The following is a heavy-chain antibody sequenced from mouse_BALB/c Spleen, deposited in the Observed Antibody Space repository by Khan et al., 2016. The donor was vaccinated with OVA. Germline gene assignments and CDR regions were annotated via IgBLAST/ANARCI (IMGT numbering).Heavy chain of an antibody. CDR3: ARNSYRYDFTY. V-gene: IGHV2-2*01. J-gene: IGHJ3*01. CDR2: IWSGGTT. CDR1: GFSLTTYG. D-gene: IGHD2-12*01. Sequence: QVQLKQSGPGLVQPSQSLSITCTFSGFSLTTYGIHWVRQSPGKGLEWLGVIWSGGTTDYNAPFISRLSFSKDNSKSQVFFKMNSLQADDTAIYXCARNSYRYDFTYWGQGTLVTVSA.